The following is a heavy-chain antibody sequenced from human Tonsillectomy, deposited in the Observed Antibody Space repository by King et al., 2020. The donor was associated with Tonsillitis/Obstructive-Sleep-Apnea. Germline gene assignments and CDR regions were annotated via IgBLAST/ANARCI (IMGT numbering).Heavy chain of an antibody. CDR2: IKQDGSEK. Sequence: VQLVESGGGLVQSGGSLRLSCAASGFTFSSYWMSWVRQAPGKGLEWVANIKQDGSEKHYVDSVKGRFTISRDNAKNSLYLQMNSLRAADTAVYYCAREGVQGMWFDYWGQGTLVTVSS. J-gene: IGHJ4*02. CDR3: AREGVQGMWFDY. CDR1: GFTFSSYW. V-gene: IGHV3-7*01. D-gene: IGHD1-1*01.